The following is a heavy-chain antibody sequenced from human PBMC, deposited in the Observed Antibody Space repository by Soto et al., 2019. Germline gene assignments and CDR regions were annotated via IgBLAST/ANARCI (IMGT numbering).Heavy chain of an antibody. CDR2: INAGNGNT. CDR1: GYTFTSYA. J-gene: IGHJ4*02. Sequence: QVQLVQSGAEVKKPGASVKVSCKTSGYTFTSYAMHWVRQAPGQRLGWMGWINAGNGNTKYSQKFQGRVTITIDTSASTAYMELSSLRSEDTAIYYCARDLGGWPDYWGQGTLVTVSS. V-gene: IGHV1-3*01. CDR3: ARDLGGWPDY. D-gene: IGHD6-19*01.